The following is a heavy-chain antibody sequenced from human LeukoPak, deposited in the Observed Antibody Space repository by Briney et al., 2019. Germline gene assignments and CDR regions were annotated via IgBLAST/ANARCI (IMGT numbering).Heavy chain of an antibody. CDR3: AREVGSSGYYYFDY. CDR1: GGSISSYY. J-gene: IGHJ4*02. D-gene: IGHD3-22*01. CDR2: IYTSGST. V-gene: IGHV4-4*08. Sequence: SETLSLTCTVSGGSISSYYWSWIRQPPGKGLEWIGRIYTSGSTNYNPSLKSRVTISVDTFKNQFSLKLSSVTAADTAVYYCAREVGSSGYYYFDYWGQGTLVTVSS.